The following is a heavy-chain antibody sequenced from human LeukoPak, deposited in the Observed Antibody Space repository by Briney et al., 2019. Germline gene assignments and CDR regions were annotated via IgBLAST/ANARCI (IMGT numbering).Heavy chain of an antibody. J-gene: IGHJ4*02. CDR2: IRYDGSNK. CDR3: AKGPVVVIAIDLDY. D-gene: IGHD2-21*01. CDR1: GFTFSSYG. V-gene: IGHV3-30*02. Sequence: GGSLRLSCAASGFTFSSYGMHWVRQAPGKGLEWVAFIRYDGSNKYYADSVKGRFTISRDNSKNTLYLQMNSLRAEDTAVYYCAKGPVVVIAIDLDYWGQGTLVTVSS.